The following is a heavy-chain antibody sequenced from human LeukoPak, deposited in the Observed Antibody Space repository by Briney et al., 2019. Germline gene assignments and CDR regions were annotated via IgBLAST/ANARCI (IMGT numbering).Heavy chain of an antibody. Sequence: GGSLRLSCAASGFTFSSYSMNWVRQAPGKGLEWVSSISSSSSYIYYADSVKGRFTISRDNAKNSLYLQMNSLRAEDTAVYYCARLGGYYYYMDVWGKGTTVTISS. J-gene: IGHJ6*03. V-gene: IGHV3-21*04. CDR3: ARLGGYYYYMDV. D-gene: IGHD3-16*01. CDR2: ISSSSSYI. CDR1: GFTFSSYS.